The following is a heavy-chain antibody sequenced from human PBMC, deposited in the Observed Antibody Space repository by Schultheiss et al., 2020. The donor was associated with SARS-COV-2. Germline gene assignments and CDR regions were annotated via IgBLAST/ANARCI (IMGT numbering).Heavy chain of an antibody. CDR1: GFSFSSYS. J-gene: IGHJ6*03. CDR3: AKALVSYYYYYYMDV. D-gene: IGHD6-6*01. CDR2: ISWNSGSI. Sequence: GGSLRLSCAASGFSFSSYSMNWVRQAPGKGLEWVSGISWNSGSIGYADSVKGRFTISRDNAKNSLYLQMNSLRAEDTALYYCAKALVSYYYYYYMDVWGKGTTVTVSS. V-gene: IGHV3-9*01.